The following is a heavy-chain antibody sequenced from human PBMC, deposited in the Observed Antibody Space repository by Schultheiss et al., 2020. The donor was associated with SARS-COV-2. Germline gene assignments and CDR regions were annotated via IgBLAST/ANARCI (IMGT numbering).Heavy chain of an antibody. CDR3: ARGGELAKVWELGS. V-gene: IGHV4-59*12. D-gene: IGHD1-26*01. CDR2: IYHSGST. CDR1: GGSISSYY. J-gene: IGHJ5*02. Sequence: SETLSLTCTVSGGSISSYYWSWIRQPPGKGLEWIGYIYHSGSTYYNPSLKSRITMSVDTSKNQFSLKLSSVTAADTALYYCARGGELAKVWELGSWGQGTLVTVSS.